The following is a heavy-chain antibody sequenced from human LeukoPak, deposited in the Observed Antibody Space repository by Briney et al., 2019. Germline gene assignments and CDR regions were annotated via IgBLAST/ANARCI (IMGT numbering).Heavy chain of an antibody. Sequence: GGSLRLSCAASGFTFDDYAMHWVRQAPGKGLEWVSGISWNSGSIGYADSVKGRFTISRDNAKNSLYLQMNSLRAEDTALYYCAKDIRYDSSALESWGQGTLVTVSS. CDR1: GFTFDDYA. CDR2: ISWNSGSI. V-gene: IGHV3-9*01. CDR3: AKDIRYDSSALES. J-gene: IGHJ4*02. D-gene: IGHD3-22*01.